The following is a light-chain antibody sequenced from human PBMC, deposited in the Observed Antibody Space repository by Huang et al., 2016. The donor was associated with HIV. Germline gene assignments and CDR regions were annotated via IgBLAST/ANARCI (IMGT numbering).Light chain of an antibody. V-gene: IGKV2-30*01. CDR3: MQGTHWPLT. J-gene: IGKJ4*01. Sequence: DVVMTQSPLSLPVTLGQPASISCRSSQSLVYSDATTYLNWFQQRPGQSPRRLISKVSNRDSGVPDRFSGSGSGTDFTLKISRVEAEDVGVYYCMQGTHWPLTFGGGTKVEIK. CDR1: QSLVYSDATTY. CDR2: KVS.